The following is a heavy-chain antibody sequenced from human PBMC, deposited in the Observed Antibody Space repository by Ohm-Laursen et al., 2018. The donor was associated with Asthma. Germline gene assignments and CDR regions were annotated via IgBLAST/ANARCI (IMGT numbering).Heavy chain of an antibody. CDR2: ISTASTFI. CDR1: GYTFSRYS. CDR3: ARIGPEWELPGREYSLHH. J-gene: IGHJ1*01. V-gene: IGHV3-21*01. Sequence: SLRLSCAAFGYTFSRYSIHWVRQVPGKGLEWVASISTASTFIYYADSVRGRFTTSRDNAKNSVYLQMNSLRAEDTALYYCARIGPEWELPGREYSLHHWGQGTQVTASS. D-gene: IGHD1-26*01.